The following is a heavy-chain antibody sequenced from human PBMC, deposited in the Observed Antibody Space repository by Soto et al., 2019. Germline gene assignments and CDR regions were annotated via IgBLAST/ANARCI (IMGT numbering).Heavy chain of an antibody. V-gene: IGHV4-34*01. CDR2: VSHSGTA. CDR1: GASFTGYY. Sequence: QVRLQQWGAGLLKPSETLSLTCAVYGASFTGYYWTWLRQSPGKGLEWIGEVSHSGTAKYNPSLKSRVTISLDTSKSQFSLGLTSVTAADTAVYYCARYGGTAIWYFDIWGRGTSVSVSS. D-gene: IGHD2-15*01. CDR3: ARYGGTAIWYFDI. J-gene: IGHJ2*01.